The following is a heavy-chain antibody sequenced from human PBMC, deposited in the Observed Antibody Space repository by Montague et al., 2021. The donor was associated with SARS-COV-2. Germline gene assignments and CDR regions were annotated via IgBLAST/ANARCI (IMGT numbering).Heavy chain of an antibody. CDR1: GGSISSSSYY. Sequence: SETLSLTCTVSGGSISSSSYYWSWIRQPPGKGLEWIGYIYYSGSTNYNPSLKSRVTISVDTSKNQFSLKLSSVTAADTAVYYCARGFDYWGQGTLATVSS. CDR3: ARGFDY. V-gene: IGHV4-61*05. J-gene: IGHJ4*02. CDR2: IYYSGST.